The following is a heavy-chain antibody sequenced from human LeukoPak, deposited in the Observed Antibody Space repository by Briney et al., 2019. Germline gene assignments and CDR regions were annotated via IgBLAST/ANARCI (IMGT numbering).Heavy chain of an antibody. CDR2: ISSTAATT. D-gene: IGHD3-3*01. CDR3: ARRTLFGVIKPPDY. CDR1: GFTFSSFA. J-gene: IGHJ4*02. V-gene: IGHV3-23*01. Sequence: GGPLRLSCAASGFTFSSFAMSWVRQAPGQGLEWVSSISSTAATTYYADSVRGRFTISRDNAMNTLYLQLSSLRVEDTAVYYCARRTLFGVIKPPDYWGQGTLVTVSS.